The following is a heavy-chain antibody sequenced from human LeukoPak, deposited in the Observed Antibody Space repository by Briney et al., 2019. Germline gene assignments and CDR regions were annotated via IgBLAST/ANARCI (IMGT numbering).Heavy chain of an antibody. CDR1: GFPFSNYG. J-gene: IGHJ4*02. V-gene: IGHV3-30*02. Sequence: GGSLRLSCAASGFPFSNYGMHWVRQAPGKGLEWVAFIRYDGFNKYYADSVKGRFTISRDNSKNTLSLQMNSLRAEDTAVYYCAKAFGSYCSSTSCYFDYWGQGALVTVSS. CDR3: AKAFGSYCSSTSCYFDY. CDR2: IRYDGFNK. D-gene: IGHD2-2*01.